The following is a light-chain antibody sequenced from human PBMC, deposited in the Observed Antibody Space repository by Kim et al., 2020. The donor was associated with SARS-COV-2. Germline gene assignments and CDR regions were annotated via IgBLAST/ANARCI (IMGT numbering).Light chain of an antibody. CDR3: QQLKSYPLT. CDR1: QVISSY. V-gene: IGKV1-9*01. CDR2: AAS. J-gene: IGKJ4*01. Sequence: AVDDNATTPCPASQVISSYLAWYQQKPGKAPKLLIDAASTLKGGVPSRFSGSGSGTDFTLTISSLQPEDFATFYCQQLKSYPLTFGGGTKVDIK.